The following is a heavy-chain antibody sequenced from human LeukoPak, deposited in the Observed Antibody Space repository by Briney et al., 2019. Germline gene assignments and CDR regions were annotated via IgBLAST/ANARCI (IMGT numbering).Heavy chain of an antibody. D-gene: IGHD2-15*01. J-gene: IGHJ6*02. CDR1: GFTFSSYA. CDR2: IYSGGST. Sequence: GGSLRLSCAASGFTFSSYAMHWVRQAPGKGLEWVSVIYSGGSTYYADSVKGRFTISRDNSKNTLYLQMNSLRAEDTAVYYCATSVVAARRGRGYYGMDVWGQGTTVTVSS. V-gene: IGHV3-53*01. CDR3: ATSVVAARRGRGYYGMDV.